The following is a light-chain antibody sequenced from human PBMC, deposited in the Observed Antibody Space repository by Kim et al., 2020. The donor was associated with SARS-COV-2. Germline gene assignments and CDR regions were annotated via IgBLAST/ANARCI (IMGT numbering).Light chain of an antibody. CDR1: SSSVGGYNY. CDR3: GSYTGSNNFAV. V-gene: IGLV2-8*01. CDR2: AGN. J-gene: IGLJ2*01. Sequence: QSITISCTGTSSSVGGYNYDTWYQHHPGKAPKLMIYAGNKRPSGVPDRFSGSKSGNTASLTVSGLQAEDEADYYCGSYTGSNNFAVFGGGTQLTVL.